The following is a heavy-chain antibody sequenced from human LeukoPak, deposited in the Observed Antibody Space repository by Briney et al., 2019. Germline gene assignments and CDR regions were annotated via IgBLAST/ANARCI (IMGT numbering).Heavy chain of an antibody. CDR3: AKNGEEFDY. V-gene: IGHV3-7*02. CDR1: GFTFTSNW. J-gene: IGHJ4*02. CDR2: INQDGSEK. D-gene: IGHD4-17*01. Sequence: GGSLRLSCAASGFTFTSNWMSWVRPAPAKGLEWVANINQDGSEKYYVDSVKSRFTISRDNAKNSLYLQMKSRRAEDTAVYYCAKNGEEFDYWGQGTLVTVSS.